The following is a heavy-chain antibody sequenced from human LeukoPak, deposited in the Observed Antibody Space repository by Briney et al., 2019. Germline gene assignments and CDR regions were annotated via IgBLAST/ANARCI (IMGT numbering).Heavy chain of an antibody. Sequence: GGSLRLSCAASGFTFSSYGMHWVRQAPGKGLEWVAVISYDGSNKYFADSVKGRFTISRDNPKNTLYLQMNSLRAEDTAMYYCAKSTTVTTQQRGNFDYWGQGTLVTVSS. V-gene: IGHV3-30*18. D-gene: IGHD4-11*01. CDR3: AKSTTVTTQQRGNFDY. J-gene: IGHJ4*02. CDR1: GFTFSSYG. CDR2: ISYDGSNK.